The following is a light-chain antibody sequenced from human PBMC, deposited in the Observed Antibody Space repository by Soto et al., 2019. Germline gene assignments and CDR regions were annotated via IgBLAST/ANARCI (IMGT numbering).Light chain of an antibody. J-gene: IGKJ1*01. CDR1: QSIRRS. CDR2: AAS. Sequence: DIQMTQSPSSLSASVGDRVTITCRASQSIRRSLNWYQQKPGKAPKLLIYAASSLQSGVPSRFSGSGSETDFTLTISSLQPEDFATYSCQQSYSTMWTFGQGTKVDIK. CDR3: QQSYSTMWT. V-gene: IGKV1-39*01.